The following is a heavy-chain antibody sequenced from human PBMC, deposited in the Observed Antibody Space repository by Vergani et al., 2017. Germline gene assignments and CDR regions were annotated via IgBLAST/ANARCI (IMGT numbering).Heavy chain of an antibody. V-gene: IGHV3-23*04. J-gene: IGHJ4*02. CDR3: ASDYYDSRGFYSPDY. CDR1: GFTFSSYA. Sequence: EVQLVESGGGLVQPGGSLRLSCAASGFTFSSYAMTWVRQAPGKGLEWVSAISGSGGTTYYADSVKGRFTISSDNSKDPLFLHMNSLRAEDTAVYYCASDYYDSRGFYSPDYWGQGTLVTVSS. CDR2: ISGSGGTT. D-gene: IGHD3-22*01.